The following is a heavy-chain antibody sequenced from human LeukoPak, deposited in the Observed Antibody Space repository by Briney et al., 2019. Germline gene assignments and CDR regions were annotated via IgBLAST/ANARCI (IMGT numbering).Heavy chain of an antibody. CDR3: ARHDPIISMIVGERPFEI. CDR1: GGSIRSYY. D-gene: IGHD3-22*01. J-gene: IGHJ3*02. CDR2: ICYSGST. Sequence: SETLSLTCTVSGGSIRSYYWSWIRQPPGKGLEWIGYICYSGSTKYNPSLKSRVTISVDTSKNQFSLKLSSVTAADTAVYYCARHDPIISMIVGERPFEIWGQGTMVTVSS. V-gene: IGHV4-59*08.